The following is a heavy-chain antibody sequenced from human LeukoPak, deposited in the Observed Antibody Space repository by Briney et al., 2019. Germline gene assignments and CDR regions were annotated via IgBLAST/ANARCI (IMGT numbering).Heavy chain of an antibody. J-gene: IGHJ4*02. D-gene: IGHD3-3*01. CDR2: ICGSGGST. V-gene: IGHV3-23*01. Sequence: GGSLTLSCAASGCSFSSYSMSWVRQPPGKGLEWISAICGSGGSTYYADSVKGRFTICRDNSKNTLYLQMNSLRAEDTAVYYCAKDYYDFWSGYSPFDYWGRGTLVTVSS. CDR3: AKDYYDFWSGYSPFDY. CDR1: GCSFSSYS.